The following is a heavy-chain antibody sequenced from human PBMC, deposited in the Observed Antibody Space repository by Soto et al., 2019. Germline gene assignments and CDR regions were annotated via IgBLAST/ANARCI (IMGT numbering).Heavy chain of an antibody. J-gene: IGHJ6*02. CDR2: ISAYNGNT. D-gene: IGHD6-19*01. V-gene: IGHV1-18*01. CDR1: GYSFTSYG. CDR3: ARQQWLYYYYGMDV. Sequence: QVPLVQSGAEVKKTGASVRVSCKASGYSFTSYGISWVRQAPGQGLEWMGWISAYNGNTNYAQKLQGRVTMTTDTSTSTAYMELRRLRSDDTAVYYCARQQWLYYYYGMDVWGQGTTVTVSS.